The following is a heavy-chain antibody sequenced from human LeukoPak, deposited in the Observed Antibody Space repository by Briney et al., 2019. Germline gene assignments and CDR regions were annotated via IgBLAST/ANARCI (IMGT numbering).Heavy chain of an antibody. CDR1: GGSISNSSYY. J-gene: IGHJ4*02. CDR2: IYYSGSA. CDR3: ARHWVVTPNY. D-gene: IGHD4-23*01. V-gene: IGHV4-39*01. Sequence: SETLSLTCIVSGGSISNSSYYWGWIRQPPGKGLEWIGSIYYSGSAYYNPSPKSRVTISVDTSKNQFSLKLTSVTAADTAVYYCARHWVVTPNYWGQGTLVTVSS.